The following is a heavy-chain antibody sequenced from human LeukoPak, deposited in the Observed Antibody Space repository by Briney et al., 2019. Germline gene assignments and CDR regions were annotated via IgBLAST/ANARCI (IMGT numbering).Heavy chain of an antibody. CDR2: INPNSGGT. CDR3: ARGASYSGSYHDY. Sequence: ASVKVSCKASGYTFTGYYMHWVRQAPGQGLEWMGWINPNSGGTNYAQKFQGRVTMTRDTSTSTVYMELSSLRSEDTAVYYCARGASYSGSYHDYWGQGTLVTVSS. J-gene: IGHJ4*02. V-gene: IGHV1-2*02. CDR1: GYTFTGYY. D-gene: IGHD1-26*01.